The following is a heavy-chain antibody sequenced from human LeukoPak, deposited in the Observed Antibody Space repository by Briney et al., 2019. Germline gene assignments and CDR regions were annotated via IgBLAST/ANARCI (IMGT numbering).Heavy chain of an antibody. CDR2: IDTSGST. CDR1: GGSISSGSYY. Sequence: SQTLSLTCTVSGGSISSGSYYWSWLRPPAGKGLEWIGRIDTSGSTNYNPSLKSRVTISVDTSKNQFSPKLSSVTAADTAVYYCARDAGYCSSTSCYILHYYGMDVWGQGTTVTVSS. D-gene: IGHD2-2*01. J-gene: IGHJ6*02. CDR3: ARDAGYCSSTSCYILHYYGMDV. V-gene: IGHV4-61*02.